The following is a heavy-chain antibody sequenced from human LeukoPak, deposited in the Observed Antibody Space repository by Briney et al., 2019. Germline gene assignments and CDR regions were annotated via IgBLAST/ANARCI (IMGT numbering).Heavy chain of an antibody. J-gene: IGHJ4*02. Sequence: PGGSLRLSCEASGFTFTSYGMNWVRQAPGKGLEWVAVISYDGSNNYYAGSVKGRFTISRDNSKNTLYLHMNSLRAEDTAVYYCARTNYVKSAETTVTPNFDHWGQGTLVTVSS. CDR1: GFTFTSYG. D-gene: IGHD4-17*01. CDR3: ARTNYVKSAETTVTPNFDH. V-gene: IGHV3-30*03. CDR2: ISYDGSNN.